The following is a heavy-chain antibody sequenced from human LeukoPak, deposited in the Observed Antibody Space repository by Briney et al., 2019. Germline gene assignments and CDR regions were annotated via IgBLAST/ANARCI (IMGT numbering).Heavy chain of an antibody. D-gene: IGHD2-15*01. CDR1: GGSFSGYY. CDR3: ARMVAATPWGAFDI. CDR2: INHSGST. Sequence: PSETLSLTCAVYGGSFSGYYWSWIRQPPGKGLEWIGEINHSGSTNYSPSLKSRVTISVDTSKNQFSLKLSSVTAADTAVYYCARMVAATPWGAFDIWGQGTMVTVSS. V-gene: IGHV4-34*01. J-gene: IGHJ3*02.